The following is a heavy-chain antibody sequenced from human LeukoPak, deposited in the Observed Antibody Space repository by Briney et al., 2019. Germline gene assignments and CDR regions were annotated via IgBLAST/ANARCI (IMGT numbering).Heavy chain of an antibody. V-gene: IGHV3-48*01. Sequence: GGSLRLSCAASGFTFSSYSMNWVRQAPGKGLEWVSYISSSSSTIYYADSVKGRFTISRDNSKNTLYLQMNSLRAEDTAVYYCAKGPTYYYDSSGYYYEGLVDYWGQGTLVTVSS. CDR1: GFTFSSYS. D-gene: IGHD3-22*01. CDR3: AKGPTYYYDSSGYYYEGLVDY. CDR2: ISSSSSTI. J-gene: IGHJ4*02.